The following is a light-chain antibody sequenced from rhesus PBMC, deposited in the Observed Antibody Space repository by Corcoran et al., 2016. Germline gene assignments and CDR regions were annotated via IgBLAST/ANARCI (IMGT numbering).Light chain of an antibody. V-gene: IGKV1-74*01. J-gene: IGKJ2*01. CDR1: DNVNNY. CDR3: HNNYGTPYS. CDR2: KAY. Sequence: DIQMTQSPSSLSASVGDRVTITCRTSDNVNNYLNWYQQKPGKAPKLLIYKAYTLQSGVPSRFSGSGSGTDYTFTISSLQSEDVATYYGHNNYGTPYSFGHGTKVEIK.